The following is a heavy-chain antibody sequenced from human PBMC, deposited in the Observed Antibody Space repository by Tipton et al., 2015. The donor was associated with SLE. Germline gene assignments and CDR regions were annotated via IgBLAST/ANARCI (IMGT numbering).Heavy chain of an antibody. CDR1: GGSISSGGYY. J-gene: IGHJ4*02. Sequence: TLSLTCTVSGGSISSGGYYWSWIRQHPGKGLEWIGYIYYSGSTYYNPSLKSRVTISVDTSKNQFSLKLSSVTAADTAVYYCASRGTFWSGYYTPFDYWGQGTLVTVSS. D-gene: IGHD3-3*01. V-gene: IGHV4-31*03. CDR3: ASRGTFWSGYYTPFDY. CDR2: IYYSGST.